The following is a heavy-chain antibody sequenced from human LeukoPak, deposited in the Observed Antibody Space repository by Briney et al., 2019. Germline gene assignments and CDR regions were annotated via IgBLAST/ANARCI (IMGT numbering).Heavy chain of an antibody. D-gene: IGHD3-10*01. CDR1: GFTFSSYA. V-gene: IGHV3-30*04. J-gene: IGHJ4*02. CDR3: AKSLDSYGSGSSFDY. Sequence: GGSLRLSCTASGFTFSSYALHWVRQAPGKGLEWVSVISYDGSNKYYADSVKGRFTISRDKSKNTLYLQMNSLRAEDTAVYYCAKSLDSYGSGSSFDYWGQGTLVTVSS. CDR2: ISYDGSNK.